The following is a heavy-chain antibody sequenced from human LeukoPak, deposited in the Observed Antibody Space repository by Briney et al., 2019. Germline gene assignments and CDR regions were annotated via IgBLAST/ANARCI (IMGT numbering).Heavy chain of an antibody. V-gene: IGHV4-39*07. J-gene: IGHJ6*03. CDR1: GGSISSSSYY. CDR2: IYYSGST. D-gene: IGHD3-10*01. Sequence: SETLSLTCTVSGGSISSSSYYWGWIRQPPGKGLEWIGSIYYSGSTYYNPSLKSRVTISVDTSKNQFSLKLSSVTAADTAVYYCARVRITMVRGVIKMYYYYYMDVWGKGTTVTVSS. CDR3: ARVRITMVRGVIKMYYYYYMDV.